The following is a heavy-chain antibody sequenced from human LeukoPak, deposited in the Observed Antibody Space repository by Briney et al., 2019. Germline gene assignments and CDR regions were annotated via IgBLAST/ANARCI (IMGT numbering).Heavy chain of an antibody. CDR2: VDPEDGET. CDR3: ATDRSGGTAMVRRYYYYMDV. D-gene: IGHD5-18*01. V-gene: IGHV1-69-2*01. J-gene: IGHJ6*03. Sequence: ASVKVSCKASGYTFTSYYMHWVQQAPGKGLEWMGLVDPEDGETIYAEKFQGRVTITADTSTDTAYMELSSLRSEDTAVYYCATDRSGGTAMVRRYYYYMDVWGKGTTVTVSS. CDR1: GYTFTSYY.